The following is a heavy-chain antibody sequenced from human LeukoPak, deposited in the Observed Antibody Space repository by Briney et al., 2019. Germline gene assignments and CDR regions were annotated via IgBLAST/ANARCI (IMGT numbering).Heavy chain of an antibody. Sequence: GGSLRLSCAASGFTFSDYYMSWIRQAPGKGLEWVSYISSSGTTIYYADSVQGRFTISRDNAKNSLYLQMNSLRAEDTALYYCARVSDISVAAYFDYWGQGTLVTVSS. J-gene: IGHJ4*02. CDR2: ISSSGTTI. V-gene: IGHV3-11*01. D-gene: IGHD6-19*01. CDR3: ARVSDISVAAYFDY. CDR1: GFTFSDYY.